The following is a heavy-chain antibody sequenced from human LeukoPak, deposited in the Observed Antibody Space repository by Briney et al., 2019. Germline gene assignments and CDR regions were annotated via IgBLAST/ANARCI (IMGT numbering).Heavy chain of an antibody. CDR3: ARYSSGWCHFDY. CDR1: GGSIVSSSYY. V-gene: IGHV4-39*01. Sequence: SETLSLTCTVSGGSIVSSSYYWGWIRQPPGKGLEWIGSMYYSGDTYYNPSRKSRVTISIDTSKNQFSLKLSSVTAADTAVYYCARYSSGWCHFDYWGQGTLVTVSS. J-gene: IGHJ4*02. D-gene: IGHD6-19*01. CDR2: MYYSGDT.